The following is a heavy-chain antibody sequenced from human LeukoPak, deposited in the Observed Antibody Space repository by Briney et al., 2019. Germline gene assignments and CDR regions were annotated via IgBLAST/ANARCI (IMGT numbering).Heavy chain of an antibody. D-gene: IGHD4-11*01. CDR2: IYSGGTT. CDR3: ARAYSNFWFDP. CDR1: GLTVSSDY. Sequence: GGSLRLSCAASGLTVSSDYMIWVRQTPGKGLEWVSVIYSGGTTHYPDSVKGRFTISRDNSKNTVFLQMDSLRADDSAVYYCARAYSNFWFDPWGQGTLVTVSS. V-gene: IGHV3-66*01. J-gene: IGHJ5*02.